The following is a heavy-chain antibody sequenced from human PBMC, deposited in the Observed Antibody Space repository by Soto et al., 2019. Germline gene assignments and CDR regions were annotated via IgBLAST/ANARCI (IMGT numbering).Heavy chain of an antibody. Sequence: QVQLVQSGAEVKKPGASVKVSCKASGYTFTSYGISWVRQDPGQGLEWMGCISAYNGNTNYAQKLQGRVTMTTDTSTSTAYMELRSLRSDDTAVYYCARDLGELGYCSSTSCPGHAFDIWGQGTMVTVSS. D-gene: IGHD2-2*01. CDR2: ISAYNGNT. CDR3: ARDLGELGYCSSTSCPGHAFDI. J-gene: IGHJ3*02. V-gene: IGHV1-18*01. CDR1: GYTFTSYG.